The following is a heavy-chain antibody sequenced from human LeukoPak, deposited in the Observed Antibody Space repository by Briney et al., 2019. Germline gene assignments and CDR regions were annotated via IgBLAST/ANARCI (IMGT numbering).Heavy chain of an antibody. J-gene: IGHJ5*02. D-gene: IGHD5-18*01. V-gene: IGHV4-4*07. CDR3: ARVGIQLWLHWFDP. CDR2: IYTSGST. Sequence: SETLSLTCTVSGGSISIYYWNWIRQPAGKGLEWIGRIYTSGSTNYNPSLKSRVTMSVDTSKNQFSLKLSSVTAADTAVYYCARVGIQLWLHWFDPWGQGTLVTVSS. CDR1: GGSISIYY.